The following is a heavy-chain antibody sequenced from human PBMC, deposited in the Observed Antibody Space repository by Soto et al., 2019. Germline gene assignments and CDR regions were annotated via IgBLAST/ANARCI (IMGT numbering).Heavy chain of an antibody. CDR3: ATGEDFGGNTKNY. D-gene: IGHD4-17*01. V-gene: IGHV3-23*01. CDR2: ISGSGGSA. J-gene: IGHJ4*02. Sequence: EVQLLESGGDLVQSGGSLKLSCAASGLTFSSYAMSWVRQAPGKGLEWVSVISGSGGSAYYADSVKGRFTISRDNSIKTLYLQMKGLRADDSAVYYWATGEDFGGNTKNYWGQGTPVTVSS. CDR1: GLTFSSYA.